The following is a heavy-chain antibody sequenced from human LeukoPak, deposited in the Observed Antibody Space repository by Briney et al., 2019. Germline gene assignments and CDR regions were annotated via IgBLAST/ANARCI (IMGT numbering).Heavy chain of an antibody. CDR2: INPSGGST. J-gene: IGHJ6*03. Sequence: ASVKVSCKASGYTFTSYYMHWVRQAPGQGLERMGIINPSGGSTSYAQKFQGRVTMTRDTSTSTVYMELSSLRSEDTAVYYCARIPYCSSTSCLRYYYYYMDVWGKGTTVTVSS. CDR3: ARIPYCSSTSCLRYYYYYMDV. V-gene: IGHV1-46*01. CDR1: GYTFTSYY. D-gene: IGHD2-2*01.